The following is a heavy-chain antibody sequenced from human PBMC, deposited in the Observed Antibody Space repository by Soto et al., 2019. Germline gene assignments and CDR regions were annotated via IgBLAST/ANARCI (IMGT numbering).Heavy chain of an antibody. D-gene: IGHD6-13*01. J-gene: IGHJ4*02. CDR1: GFTFSSYW. CDR2: VTSDGSST. Sequence: GGSLRLSCAASGFTFSSYWMHWVRQAPGKGLVWVSRVTSDGSSTNYADSVKGRFTISRDNAKNTLYLQMNSLRAEDTAMYYCARGPPDYSNTAYVGDYWGQGPLVTVSP. V-gene: IGHV3-74*01. CDR3: ARGPPDYSNTAYVGDY.